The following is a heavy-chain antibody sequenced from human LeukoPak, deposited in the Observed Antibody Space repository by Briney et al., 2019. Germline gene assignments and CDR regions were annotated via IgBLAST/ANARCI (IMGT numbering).Heavy chain of an antibody. Sequence: SETLSLTCAVYGGSFSGYYWSWIRQPPGKGLEWIGEINYSGSTNYNPSLKSRVTISVDTSKNQFSLKLSSVTAADTAVYYCARSCVELLWFGESHKSYDWFDPWGQGTLVTVSS. CDR1: GGSFSGYY. V-gene: IGHV4-34*01. CDR2: INYSGST. CDR3: ARSCVELLWFGESHKSYDWFDP. J-gene: IGHJ5*02. D-gene: IGHD3-10*01.